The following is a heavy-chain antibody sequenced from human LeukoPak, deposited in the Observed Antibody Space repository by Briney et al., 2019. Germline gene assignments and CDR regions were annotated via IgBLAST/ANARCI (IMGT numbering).Heavy chain of an antibody. Sequence: GGSLRLSCAASGFTFSSYAMSWVRQAPGKGLEWVSAISGSGGSTYYADSVKGRFTISRDNSKNTLYLQMNSLRAEDTAVYYCAKESVGGVVGAANSHYFDYWGQGTLVTVSS. J-gene: IGHJ4*02. D-gene: IGHD2-15*01. V-gene: IGHV3-23*01. CDR1: GFTFSSYA. CDR3: AKESVGGVVGAANSHYFDY. CDR2: ISGSGGST.